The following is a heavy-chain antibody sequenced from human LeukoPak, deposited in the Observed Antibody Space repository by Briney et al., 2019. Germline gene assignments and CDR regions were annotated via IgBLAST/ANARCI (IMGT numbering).Heavy chain of an antibody. Sequence: ASVTVSCKASGYTFTSYYIHWLRQPPGQGLAWMGIINPSGGSTSYAQKFQGRVTMTRDTSTSTVYMELSSLSSEDTAVYYCATTCQRRPFDYWGQGTLVTVSS. J-gene: IGHJ4*02. CDR2: INPSGGST. CDR1: GYTFTSYY. CDR3: ATTCQRRPFDY. V-gene: IGHV1-46*01.